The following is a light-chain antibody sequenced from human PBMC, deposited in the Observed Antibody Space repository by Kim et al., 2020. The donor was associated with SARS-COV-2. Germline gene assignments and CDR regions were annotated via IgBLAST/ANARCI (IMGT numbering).Light chain of an antibody. CDR1: QSVSSN. CDR3: QQYNIWPPVT. Sequence: VSPGERATLSCRASQSVSSNLAWYQQKPGQAPRLLIYGASTRATGIPARFSGSGSGTEFTLTISSLQSEDFAIYYCQQYNIWPPVTFGGGTKLEI. V-gene: IGKV3-15*01. J-gene: IGKJ4*01. CDR2: GAS.